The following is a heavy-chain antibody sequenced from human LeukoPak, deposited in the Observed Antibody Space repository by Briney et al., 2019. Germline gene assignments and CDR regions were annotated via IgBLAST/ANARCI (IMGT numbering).Heavy chain of an antibody. J-gene: IGHJ4*02. CDR3: AKDAQRGFDFSNSLES. CDR1: GYTFRRNG. CDR2: IWSDGTEK. Sequence: GGSLRLSCVASGYTFRRNGLHWVRQAPGKGLEGVAVIWSDGTEKYYGDSVKGRFTISRDNSKKTVYLQVNSLRVEDTAVYYCAKDAQRGFDFSNSLESWGQGTLVTVSP. V-gene: IGHV3-33*06. D-gene: IGHD4-11*01.